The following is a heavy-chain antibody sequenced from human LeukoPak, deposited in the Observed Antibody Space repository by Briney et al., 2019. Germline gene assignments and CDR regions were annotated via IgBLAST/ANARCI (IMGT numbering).Heavy chain of an antibody. CDR2: ISHSGST. V-gene: IGHV4-38-2*02. D-gene: IGHD2-21*02. J-gene: IGHJ3*02. CDR3: ARGKKGVVVTADLGAFDI. CDR1: GYSISSGYY. Sequence: SETLSLTCTVSGYSISSGYYWGWVRQPPGKGLEWIGSISHSGSTYYNSSLKSRVTISLDTSKNQFSLKLSSVTAADTAVYYCARGKKGVVVTADLGAFDIWGQGTMVTVSS.